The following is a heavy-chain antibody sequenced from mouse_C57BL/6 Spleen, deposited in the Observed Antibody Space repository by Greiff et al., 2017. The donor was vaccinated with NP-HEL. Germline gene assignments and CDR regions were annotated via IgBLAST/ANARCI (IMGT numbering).Heavy chain of an antibody. J-gene: IGHJ3*01. CDR2: INPNKGGT. D-gene: IGHD2-1*01. CDR3: ARYYYGNSWFAY. CDR1: GYTFTDHY. V-gene: IGHV1-26*01. Sequence: EVQLQQSGPELVKPGASVKISCKASGYTFTDHYMNWVKQSHGKSLEWIGDINPNKGGTSYNQKFKGKVTLTVEKSSSTAYMERRSLTSEDSAVYYGARYYYGNSWFAYWGQGTLVTVSA.